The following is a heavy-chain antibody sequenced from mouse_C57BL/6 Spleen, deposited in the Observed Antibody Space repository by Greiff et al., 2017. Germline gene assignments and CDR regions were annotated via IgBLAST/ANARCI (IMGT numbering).Heavy chain of an antibody. CDR1: GYAFSSSW. D-gene: IGHD2-1*01. J-gene: IGHJ4*01. CDR2: IYPGDGDT. V-gene: IGHV1-82*01. Sequence: VQLQQSGPELVKPGASVMISCKASGYAFSSSWMNWVKQRPGQGLEWIGRIYPGDGDTNYNGKFKGKATLTADKSSSTAYMQLLSLTSEDSAVYFCARFNGNYIYAMDYWGQGTSVTVSS. CDR3: ARFNGNYIYAMDY.